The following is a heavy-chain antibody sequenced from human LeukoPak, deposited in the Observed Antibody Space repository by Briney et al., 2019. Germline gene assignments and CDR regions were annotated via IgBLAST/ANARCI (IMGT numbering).Heavy chain of an antibody. CDR3: ARDRAAGAYCGGDCSSMDV. Sequence: GGSLRLSCAASEFTFSVYAMNWVRQAPGKGLEWVSSISSSSIYIHYADSVKGRFTISRDNAKNSLYLQMNSLRAEDTAVYYCARDRAAGAYCGGDCSSMDVWGQGTTVTVSS. J-gene: IGHJ6*02. D-gene: IGHD2-21*02. CDR1: EFTFSVYA. CDR2: ISSSSIYI. V-gene: IGHV3-21*01.